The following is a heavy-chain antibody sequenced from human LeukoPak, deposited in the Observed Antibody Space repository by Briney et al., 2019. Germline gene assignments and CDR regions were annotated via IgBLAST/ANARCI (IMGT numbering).Heavy chain of an antibody. V-gene: IGHV3-9*01. CDR2: ISWNGGTI. Sequence: PGRSLRLSCAASGFTFDDYAMHWVRQAPGKGLEWVSGISWNGGTIGYADSVKGRFTISRDNAKNSLYLQMNSLRAEDTALYYCAKDIVGYSSGFGYWGQGTLVTVSS. CDR3: AKDIVGYSSGFGY. J-gene: IGHJ4*02. CDR1: GFTFDDYA. D-gene: IGHD6-19*01.